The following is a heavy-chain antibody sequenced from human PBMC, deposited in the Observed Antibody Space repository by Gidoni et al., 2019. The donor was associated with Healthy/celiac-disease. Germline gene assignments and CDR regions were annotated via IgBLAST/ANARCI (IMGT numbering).Heavy chain of an antibody. CDR3: ARDHGAMIVVVIFDY. V-gene: IGHV3-30-3*01. D-gene: IGHD3-22*01. Sequence: VQLVESGGGVVQPGRYLRLPCAASGFTFLTYAMHWVRQAPGKGREWGAVIPYDGSNKYYADAVKGRFTISRDNSTNTLYLQMNSLRAEDTAVYYCARDHGAMIVVVIFDYWGQGTLVTVSS. CDR2: IPYDGSNK. J-gene: IGHJ4*02. CDR1: GFTFLTYA.